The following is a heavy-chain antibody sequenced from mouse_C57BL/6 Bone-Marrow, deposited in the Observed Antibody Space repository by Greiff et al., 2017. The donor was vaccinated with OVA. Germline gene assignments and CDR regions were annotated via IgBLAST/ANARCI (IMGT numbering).Heavy chain of an antibody. J-gene: IGHJ3*01. V-gene: IGHV2-6-1*01. CDR1: GFSLTSYG. CDR2: IWSDGST. CDR3: ARHGDGYDGAWFAY. D-gene: IGHD2-2*01. Sequence: VKLVESGPGLVAPSQSLSITCTVSGFSLTSYGVHWVRQPPGKGLEWLVVIWSDGSTTYNSALKSRLSISKDNSKSQVFLKMNSLQTDDTAMYYCARHGDGYDGAWFAYWGQGTLVTVSA.